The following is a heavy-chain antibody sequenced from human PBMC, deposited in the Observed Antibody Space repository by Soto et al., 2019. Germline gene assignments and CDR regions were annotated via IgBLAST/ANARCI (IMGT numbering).Heavy chain of an antibody. J-gene: IGHJ6*02. D-gene: IGHD2-2*01. CDR1: GFTFTCSA. V-gene: IGHV1-58*01. Sequence: ASVKVSCKASGFTFTCSAVQWVRQARGQRLEWIGWIVVGSGNTNYAQKFQERVTITRDMSTSTAYMELSSLRSEDTAVYYCAARYPYYYGMDVWGQGTTVTVSS. CDR3: AARYPYYYGMDV. CDR2: IVVGSGNT.